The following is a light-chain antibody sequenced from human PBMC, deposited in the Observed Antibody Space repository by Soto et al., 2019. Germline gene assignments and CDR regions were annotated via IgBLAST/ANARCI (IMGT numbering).Light chain of an antibody. J-gene: IGKJ4*01. V-gene: IGKV3-15*01. CDR3: QQYNNWPPLT. Sequence: ETVMTQSPATLSVSPGDRATLSCGASQSVGSKLAWYQKKPGQAPRLLIYDASTRATGISARFSGSGSGTEFTLTISSLQSEDVAVYYCQQYNNWPPLTFGGGTKVEIK. CDR1: QSVGSK. CDR2: DAS.